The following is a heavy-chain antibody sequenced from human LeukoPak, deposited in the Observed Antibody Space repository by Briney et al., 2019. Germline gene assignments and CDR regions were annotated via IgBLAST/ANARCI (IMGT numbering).Heavy chain of an antibody. CDR3: ARAPTSSGWFDY. J-gene: IGHJ4*02. CDR2: ISGSGGST. CDR1: GFTFSSYG. D-gene: IGHD6-19*01. V-gene: IGHV3-23*01. Sequence: GGSLRLSCAASGFTFSSYGMSWVRQAPGKGLEWVSAISGSGGSTYYADSVKGRFTISRDNAKSSLYLQMNSLRAEDTAVYYCARAPTSSGWFDYWGQGTLVTVSS.